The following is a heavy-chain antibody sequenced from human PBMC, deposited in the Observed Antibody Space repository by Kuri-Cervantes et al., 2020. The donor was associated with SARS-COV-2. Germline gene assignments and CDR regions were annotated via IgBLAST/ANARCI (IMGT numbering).Heavy chain of an antibody. CDR3: AKDSRYDFWSGYYFDY. Sequence: GGSLRLSCAASGFTFSNYAMSWVRQAPGKGLEWVSAISGSGGSTYYADSVKGRFTISRDNSKNTLHLQMNSLRAEDTAVYYCAKDSRYDFWSGYYFDYWGQGTLVTVSS. J-gene: IGHJ4*02. V-gene: IGHV3-23*01. D-gene: IGHD3-3*01. CDR1: GFTFSNYA. CDR2: ISGSGGST.